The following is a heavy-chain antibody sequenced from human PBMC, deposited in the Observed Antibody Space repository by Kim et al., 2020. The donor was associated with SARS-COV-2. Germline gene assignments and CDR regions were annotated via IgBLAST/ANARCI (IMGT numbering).Heavy chain of an antibody. CDR3: ARSHNSGWHNEGY. V-gene: IGHV3-7*01. J-gene: IGHJ4*02. CDR2: IKKDGSEK. Sequence: GGSLRLSCAASGFIFSDYWMSWVRQAPGKGLQWVANIKKDGSEKYYVDSVKGRFTISRDNAKNSLYLQMNSLRVEDTAVFYCARSHNSGWHNEGYWGQGTLVTVSS. CDR1: GFIFSDYW. D-gene: IGHD5-12*01.